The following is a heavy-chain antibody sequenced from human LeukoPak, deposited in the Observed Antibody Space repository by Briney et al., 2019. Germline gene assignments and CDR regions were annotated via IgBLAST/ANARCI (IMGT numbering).Heavy chain of an antibody. J-gene: IGHJ4*02. CDR3: ALQKVEVATIR. Sequence: GGSLRLSCAASGFTVSSNYMSWVRQAPGKGLEWVSVIYSGGSTYYADSVKGRFTISRDNSKNTLYLQMNSLRAEDTAVYYCALQKVEVATIRWGQGTLVTVSS. CDR2: IYSGGST. D-gene: IGHD5-24*01. CDR1: GFTVSSNY. V-gene: IGHV3-66*01.